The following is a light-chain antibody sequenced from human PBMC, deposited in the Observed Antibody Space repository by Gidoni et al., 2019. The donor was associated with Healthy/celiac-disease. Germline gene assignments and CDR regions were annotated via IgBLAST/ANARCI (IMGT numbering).Light chain of an antibody. Sequence: QSALTQPASVSRSPGPSLTISCTGTSSDVGGYNSVSWYQQPPGKAPKLMIYDVSNRPSGVSNRFSGSKSGNTASLTISGLQAEDEADYYCSSYTSSSTQVVFGGGTKLTVL. CDR3: SSYTSSSTQVV. J-gene: IGLJ2*01. CDR2: DVS. V-gene: IGLV2-14*01. CDR1: SSDVGGYNS.